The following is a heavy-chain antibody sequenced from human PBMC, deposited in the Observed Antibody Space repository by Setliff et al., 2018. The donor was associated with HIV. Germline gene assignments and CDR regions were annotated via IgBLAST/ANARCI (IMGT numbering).Heavy chain of an antibody. CDR3: ARHPPNLDWLDP. J-gene: IGHJ5*02. CDR2: FYFGGNT. Sequence: SETLSLTCGVSGASISDNTYSWGWVRQPPGQGLEWLGSFYFGGNTHYNPSLKSRLTISVDTSTNQFSLRVTSVTAADTAIYYCARHPPNLDWLDPWGQGTLVTVSS. CDR1: GASISDNTYS. V-gene: IGHV4-39*01.